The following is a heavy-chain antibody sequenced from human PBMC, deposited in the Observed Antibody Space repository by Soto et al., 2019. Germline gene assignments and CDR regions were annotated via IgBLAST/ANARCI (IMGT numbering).Heavy chain of an antibody. CDR1: GGPIRRRGYY. D-gene: IGHD2-15*01. CDR3: ASSGGPEGDWFDP. CDR2: FYYSGIT. Sequence: SETLSLTCTVSGGPIRRRGYYWSWIRHRPGEGLEWIGFFYYSGITDYNPSLRSRVTISADTSRNQVFLNMYSVTAADTAVYYCASSGGPEGDWFDPLGQGNVVTVSA. V-gene: IGHV4-31*03. J-gene: IGHJ5*02.